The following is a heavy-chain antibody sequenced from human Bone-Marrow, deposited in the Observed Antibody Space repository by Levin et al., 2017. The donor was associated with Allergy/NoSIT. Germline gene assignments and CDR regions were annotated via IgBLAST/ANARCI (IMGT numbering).Heavy chain of an antibody. D-gene: IGHD3-10*01. V-gene: IGHV4-59*01. J-gene: IGHJ6*03. Sequence: SETLSFTCTVSGGSISDYYWNWIRQPPGKGLEWIGYIYYSGSTNYNPSLKSRVTISVDTSKKQFSLKLSSVTAADTAVYYCARDGGSERRQGGLWHYYYYMDVWGKGTTVTVSS. CDR2: IYYSGST. CDR1: GGSISDYY. CDR3: ARDGGSERRQGGLWHYYYYMDV.